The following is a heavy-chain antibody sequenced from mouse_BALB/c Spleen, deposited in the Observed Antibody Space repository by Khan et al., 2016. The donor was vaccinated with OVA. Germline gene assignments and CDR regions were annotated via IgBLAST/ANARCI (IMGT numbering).Heavy chain of an antibody. Sequence: QVQLKESGPGQVAPLQSLSITCTVSGFSLTTYGVSWVRQPPGKGLEWLGIIWGDGSTNYHSALISRLSMSKDNSKSQVFLKLHSLQTDDTATYYCAKFIYSGLDRYGMDYWGQGTSVTVSS. CDR1: GFSLTTYG. J-gene: IGHJ4*01. CDR3: AKFIYSGLDRYGMDY. D-gene: IGHD2-1*01. CDR2: IWGDGST. V-gene: IGHV2-3*01.